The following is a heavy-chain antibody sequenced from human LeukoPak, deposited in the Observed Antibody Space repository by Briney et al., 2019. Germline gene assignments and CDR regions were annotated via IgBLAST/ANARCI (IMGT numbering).Heavy chain of an antibody. Sequence: GASVKVSCKASGYTFTGYYMHWVRQAPGQGLEWMGWINPNSGGTNYAQKFQGRVTMTRDTSISTAYMELSRLRSDDTAVYYCARSGTHYGGNSGYWGQGTLVTVSS. J-gene: IGHJ4*02. D-gene: IGHD4-23*01. CDR2: INPNSGGT. V-gene: IGHV1-2*02. CDR3: ARSGTHYGGNSGY. CDR1: GYTFTGYY.